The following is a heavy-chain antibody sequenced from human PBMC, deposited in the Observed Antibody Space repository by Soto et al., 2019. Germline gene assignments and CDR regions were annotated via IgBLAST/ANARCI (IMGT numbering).Heavy chain of an antibody. V-gene: IGHV4-59*08. Sequence: SETLFLTCTVSGGSISSYYWSWIRQPPGKGLEWIGYIYYSGSTNYNPSLESRVTISVDTSKNQFSLKLSSVTAADTAVYYCARGGWRQIDYWGQGTLVSVSS. D-gene: IGHD3-3*01. CDR1: GGSISSYY. J-gene: IGHJ4*02. CDR3: ARGGWRQIDY. CDR2: IYYSGST.